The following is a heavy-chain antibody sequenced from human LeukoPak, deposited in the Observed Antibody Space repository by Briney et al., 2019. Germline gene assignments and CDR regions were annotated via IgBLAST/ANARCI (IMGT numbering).Heavy chain of an antibody. V-gene: IGHV3-13*01. D-gene: IGHD4-17*01. CDR1: GFTFSSYD. Sequence: GGSLRLSCAASGFTFSSYDMHWVRHVTGKGLEWVSSISTTGDTHYAVSVKGRFTISRENAKNSLYLQMSSLSAGDTAVYYCARSFYGDYPYWGQGTLVTVSS. J-gene: IGHJ4*02. CDR3: ARSFYGDYPY. CDR2: ISTTGDT.